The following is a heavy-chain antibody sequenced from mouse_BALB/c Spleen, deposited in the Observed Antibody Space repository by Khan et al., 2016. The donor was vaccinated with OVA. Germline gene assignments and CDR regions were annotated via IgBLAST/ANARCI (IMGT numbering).Heavy chain of an antibody. D-gene: IGHD2-3*01. CDR1: GYSITSDYA. J-gene: IGHJ4*01. Sequence: EVKLEVSGPGLVKPSQSLSLTCTVTGYSITSDYAWNWIRQFPGNTLEWMGYISYSGSTNYNPSLKSRISITRDTSKNQFILQLNSVTTEDTAPYYCARDGSHYNYAMDYWGQGTSVTVSS. V-gene: IGHV3-2*02. CDR3: ARDGSHYNYAMDY. CDR2: ISYSGST.